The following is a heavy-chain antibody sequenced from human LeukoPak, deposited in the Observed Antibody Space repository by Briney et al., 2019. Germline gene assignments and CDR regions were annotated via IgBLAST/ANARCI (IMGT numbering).Heavy chain of an antibody. CDR3: ARTSQTLGAGDY. D-gene: IGHD3-10*01. V-gene: IGHV3-21*01. Sequence: PGRSLRLSCAASGFTFSSYAMHWVRQAPGKGLEWVSSISSSSSYIYYADSVKGRFTISRDNAKNSLYLQMNSLRAEDTAVYYCARTSQTLGAGDYWGQGTLVTVSS. J-gene: IGHJ4*02. CDR2: ISSSSSYI. CDR1: GFTFSSYA.